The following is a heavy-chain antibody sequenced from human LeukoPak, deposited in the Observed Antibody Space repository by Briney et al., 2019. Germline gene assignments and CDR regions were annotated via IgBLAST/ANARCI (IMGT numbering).Heavy chain of an antibody. Sequence: PGGSLRLSCAASGFTFSSYAMSWVRQAPGKGLEWVSAISGSGGSTYYADPVKGRFTISRDNSKNTLYLQMNSLRAEDTAVYYCAKDRDYGDYYFDYWGQGTLVTVSS. J-gene: IGHJ4*02. D-gene: IGHD4-17*01. V-gene: IGHV3-23*01. CDR1: GFTFSSYA. CDR2: ISGSGGST. CDR3: AKDRDYGDYYFDY.